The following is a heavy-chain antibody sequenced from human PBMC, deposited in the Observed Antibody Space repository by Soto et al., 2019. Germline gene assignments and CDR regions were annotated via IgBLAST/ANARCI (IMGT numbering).Heavy chain of an antibody. CDR1: GGSISSYY. CDR3: ARESGGRQSIDY. D-gene: IGHD2-15*01. CDR2: IYYSGST. J-gene: IGHJ4*02. Sequence: SETLSLTCXVSGGSISSYYWSWIRQPPGKGLEWIGYIYYSGSTNYNPSLKSRVTISVDTSKNQFSLKLSSVTAADTAVYYCARESGGRQSIDYWGQGTLVTVSS. V-gene: IGHV4-59*01.